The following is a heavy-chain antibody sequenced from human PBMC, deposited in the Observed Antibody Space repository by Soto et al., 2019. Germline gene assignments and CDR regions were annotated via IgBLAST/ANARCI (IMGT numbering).Heavy chain of an antibody. Sequence: GASVKVSCKASGYTFTSYGISWVRQAPGQGLEWMGWISAYNGNTNYAQKLQGRVTMTTDTSTSTAYMELRSLRSDDTAVYYCARDRRFLEWLHSLYSYYGMDVWGQGTTVTVSS. J-gene: IGHJ6*02. D-gene: IGHD3-3*01. CDR3: ARDRRFLEWLHSLYSYYGMDV. CDR2: ISAYNGNT. CDR1: GYTFTSYG. V-gene: IGHV1-18*01.